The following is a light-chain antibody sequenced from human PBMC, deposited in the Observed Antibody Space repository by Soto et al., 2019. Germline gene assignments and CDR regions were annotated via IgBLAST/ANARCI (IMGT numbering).Light chain of an antibody. V-gene: IGLV2-8*01. CDR1: SSDVGGYNY. J-gene: IGLJ2*01. Sequence: QSALTQPPSASGSPGQSVAISCTGTSSDVGGYNYVSWYQQHPGKAAKLMIYDVTKRPSGVPDRFSGSKSGNTASLTVSGLQAEDEADYYCSSYARNRDILFGGGTQLTVL. CDR2: DVT. CDR3: SSYARNRDIL.